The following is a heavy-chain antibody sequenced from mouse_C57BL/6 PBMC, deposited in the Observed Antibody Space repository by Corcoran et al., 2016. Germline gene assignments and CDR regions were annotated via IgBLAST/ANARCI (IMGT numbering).Heavy chain of an antibody. D-gene: IGHD1-1*01. CDR2: IYPGSGNT. CDR3: ARSKYYGSSSYYYAMDY. Sequence: QIQLQQSGPELVKPGASVKISCKASGYTFTDYYINWVKQRPGQGLEWIGWIYPGSGNTKYNEKFRGKATLTVDTSSSTAYMQLSSLTSEDSAVYFCARSKYYGSSSYYYAMDYWGQGTSVTVSS. V-gene: IGHV1-84*01. CDR1: GYTFTDYY. J-gene: IGHJ4*01.